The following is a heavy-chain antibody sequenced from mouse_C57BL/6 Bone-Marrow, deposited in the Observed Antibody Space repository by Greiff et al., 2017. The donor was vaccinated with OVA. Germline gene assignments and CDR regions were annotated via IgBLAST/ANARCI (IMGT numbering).Heavy chain of an antibody. V-gene: IGHV1-54*01. J-gene: IGHJ4*01. CDR2: INPGSGGT. Sequence: QVQLKLSGAELVRPGTSVKVSCKASGYAFTNYLIEWVKQRPGQGLEWIGVINPGSGGTNYNEKFKGKATLTADKSSSTAYMQLSSLTSEDSAVYFCTKDGSSHYYDAMDNWGQGTSVTVSS. D-gene: IGHD1-1*01. CDR1: GYAFTNYL. CDR3: TKDGSSHYYDAMDN.